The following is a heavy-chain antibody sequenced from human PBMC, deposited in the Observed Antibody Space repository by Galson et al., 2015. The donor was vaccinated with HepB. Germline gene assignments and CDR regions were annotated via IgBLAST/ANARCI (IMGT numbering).Heavy chain of an antibody. CDR2: INPGTGST. Sequence: SVKVSCKASGYTFSNYYIHYLRQAPGQGLEWVGLINPGTGSTSYAQKFQGRVTVTRDTSTSTAYMELNSLTSEDSAVYYCARDQIQGGYSTPSYWGQGTLVTVSS. CDR3: ARDQIQGGYSTPSY. D-gene: IGHD3-3*01. CDR1: GYTFSNYY. J-gene: IGHJ4*02. V-gene: IGHV1-46*01.